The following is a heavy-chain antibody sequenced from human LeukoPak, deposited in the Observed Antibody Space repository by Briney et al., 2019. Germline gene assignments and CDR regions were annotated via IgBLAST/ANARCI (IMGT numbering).Heavy chain of an antibody. J-gene: IGHJ4*02. CDR2: IWYDGSNK. CDR3: AKDRSRARGELRD. V-gene: IGHV3-33*06. D-gene: IGHD1-26*01. CDR1: GFTFSTYT. Sequence: PGGSLRLSCAASGFTFSTYTMNWVRQAPGKGLEWVAVIWYDGSNKYYADSVKGRFTVSRDNSKNTLYLQMNSLRAEDTAVYYCAKDRSRARGELRDWGQGTLVTVSS.